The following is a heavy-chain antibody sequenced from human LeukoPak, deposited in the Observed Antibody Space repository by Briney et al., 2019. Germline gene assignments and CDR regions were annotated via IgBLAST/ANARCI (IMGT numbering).Heavy chain of an antibody. V-gene: IGHV3-53*01. D-gene: IGHD3-3*01. CDR1: GFTVSSNY. CDR2: IYSGGST. CDR3: ASPYDFWSGYYRIGAFDI. Sequence: PGGSLRLSCAASGFTVSSNYMSWVRQAPGKGLEWVSVIYSGGSTYYGDSVKGRFTISRDNSKHTLYLQMNSLRAEDTAVYYCASPYDFWSGYYRIGAFDIWGQGTMVTVSS. J-gene: IGHJ3*02.